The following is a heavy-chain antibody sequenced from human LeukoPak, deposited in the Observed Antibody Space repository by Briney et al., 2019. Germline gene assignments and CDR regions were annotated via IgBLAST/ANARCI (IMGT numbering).Heavy chain of an antibody. CDR2: VYYSGNT. CDR3: ARERGSGSFGY. J-gene: IGHJ4*02. Sequence: SETLSLTCTVSSGSMSGHYWSWIRQPPGKGLEWIGYVYYSGNTNYNPSLNSRVTISVDASKNQFSLKLSSVTAADTAVYYCARERGSGSFGYWGQGTLVTVSS. V-gene: IGHV4-59*11. CDR1: SGSMSGHY. D-gene: IGHD3-22*01.